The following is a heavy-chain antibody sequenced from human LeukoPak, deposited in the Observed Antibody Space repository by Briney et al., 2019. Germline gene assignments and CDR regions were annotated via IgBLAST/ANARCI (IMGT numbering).Heavy chain of an antibody. D-gene: IGHD3-22*01. J-gene: IGHJ6*03. V-gene: IGHV3-23*01. CDR3: AKSGHYYDSSGYRLAYMDV. CDR1: GFTFSSYA. CDR2: ISGSGGST. Sequence: GGSLRLSCAASGFTFSSYAMSWVRQAPGKGLEWVSAISGSGGSTYYADSVKGRFTISRDNSKNTLYLQMNSLRAEDTAVYYCAKSGHYYDSSGYRLAYMDVWGKGTTVTVSS.